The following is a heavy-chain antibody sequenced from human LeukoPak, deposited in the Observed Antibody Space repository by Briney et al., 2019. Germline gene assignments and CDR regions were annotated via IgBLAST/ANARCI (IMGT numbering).Heavy chain of an antibody. D-gene: IGHD3-10*01. CDR1: GYTFTSYG. CDR3: ARSLQYYGSGSYPFDY. CDR2: ISAYNGNT. V-gene: IGHV1-18*01. Sequence: ASVKVSCKASGYTFTSYGISWVRQAPGQGLEWMGWISAYNGNTNYAQKLQGRVTMTTDTSTSTAYMELRSLRSDDTAVYYCARSLQYYGSGSYPFDYWGQGTLVTVSS. J-gene: IGHJ4*02.